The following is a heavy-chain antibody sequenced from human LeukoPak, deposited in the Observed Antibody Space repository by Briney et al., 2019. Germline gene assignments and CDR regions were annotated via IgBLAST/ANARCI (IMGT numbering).Heavy chain of an antibody. CDR2: ISYDGSNK. CDR3: AKGVYSTSWWSVDY. J-gene: IGHJ4*02. V-gene: IGHV3-30-3*01. CDR1: GFTFSSYA. Sequence: PGRSLRLSCAASGFTFSSYAMHWVRQAPGKGLEWVAVISYDGSNKYYADSVRGRFTISRDNSKDTLYLQVSSLRAEDTAVYYCAKGVYSTSWWSVDYWGQGTLVTVSS. D-gene: IGHD2-2*01.